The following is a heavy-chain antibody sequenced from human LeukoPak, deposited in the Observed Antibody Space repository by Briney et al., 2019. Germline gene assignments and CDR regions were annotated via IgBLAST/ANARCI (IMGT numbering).Heavy chain of an antibody. D-gene: IGHD6-13*01. V-gene: IGHV4-59*12. J-gene: IGHJ4*02. CDR2: IYDNGST. Sequence: SETLSLTCTVSGGSIRSYYWSWVRQSPGKGLEWIGEIYDNGSTNYNPSLKSRVTISVDKSKNQFSLKLSSVTAADTAVYYCASPRAERSTWYAVDYWGQGTLVTVSS. CDR1: GGSIRSYY. CDR3: ASPRAERSTWYAVDY.